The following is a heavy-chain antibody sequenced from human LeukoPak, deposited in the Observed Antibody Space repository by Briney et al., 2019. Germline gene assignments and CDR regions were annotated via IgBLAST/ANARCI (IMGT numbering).Heavy chain of an antibody. Sequence: GGSLRLSCAASGFTVSSNYMSWVRQAPGKGLEWVSSISSSSSYIYYADSVKGRFTISRDNAKNSLYLQMNSLRAEDTAVYYCARVRVASSSWPGPYFDYWGQGTLVTVSS. CDR3: ARVRVASSSWPGPYFDY. D-gene: IGHD6-13*01. CDR2: ISSSSSYI. J-gene: IGHJ4*02. CDR1: GFTVSSNY. V-gene: IGHV3-21*01.